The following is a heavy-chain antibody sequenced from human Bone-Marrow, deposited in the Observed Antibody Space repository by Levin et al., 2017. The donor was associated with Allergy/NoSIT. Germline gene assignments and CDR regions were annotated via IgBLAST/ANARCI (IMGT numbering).Heavy chain of an antibody. CDR2: IWYDGNRK. CDR1: GFVFRNYV. J-gene: IGHJ6*02. D-gene: IGHD3-16*01. CDR3: ATEGELDQRHSYGMDV. Sequence: GGSLRLSCATSGFVFRNYVMHWVRQAPGEGLEWVANIWYDGNRKHYADSVKGRFTVSRDNSENTLFLQMDSLRVEDTAVYYCATEGELDQRHSYGMDVWGQGTTVTVSS. V-gene: IGHV3-33*01.